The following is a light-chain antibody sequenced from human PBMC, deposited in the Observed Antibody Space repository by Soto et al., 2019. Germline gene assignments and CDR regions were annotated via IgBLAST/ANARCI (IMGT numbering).Light chain of an antibody. CDR1: QRVSSSY. V-gene: IGKV3-20*01. CDR2: GAS. J-gene: IGKJ1*01. Sequence: EIVLTQSPGTLSLSPGERATLSCRASQRVSSSYLAWYQQKPGQAPRLLIYGASSRATGIPDRFSGSGSGTDFTLTISRLEPEDFAVDYWQQYGSSPWTFGQGTKVEIK. CDR3: QQYGSSPWT.